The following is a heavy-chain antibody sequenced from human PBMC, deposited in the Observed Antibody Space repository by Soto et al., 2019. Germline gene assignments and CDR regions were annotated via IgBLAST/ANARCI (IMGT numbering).Heavy chain of an antibody. J-gene: IGHJ1*01. V-gene: IGHV1-18*01. CDR3: ARDRDFWSGLYQEYFQH. D-gene: IGHD3-3*01. CDR2: ISAYNGNT. CDR1: GYTFTSYG. Sequence: ASVKVSCKASGYTFTSYGISWVRQAPGQGLEWMGWISAYNGNTNYAQKLQGRVTMTTDTATSTAYMELRSLRSDDTAVYYCARDRDFWSGLYQEYFQHWGQGTLVTVSS.